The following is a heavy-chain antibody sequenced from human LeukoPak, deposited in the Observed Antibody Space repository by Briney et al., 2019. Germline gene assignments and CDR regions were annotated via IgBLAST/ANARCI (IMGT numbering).Heavy chain of an antibody. Sequence: GGSLRLSCAASGFTFSSYAMSWVRQAPGKGLEWVSAISGSGGSTYYANSVKGRFTISRDNSKNTLYLQMNSLRAEDTAVYYCAKTELWFGELDYFDYWGQGTLVTVSS. CDR3: AKTELWFGELDYFDY. CDR2: ISGSGGST. D-gene: IGHD3-10*01. J-gene: IGHJ4*02. V-gene: IGHV3-23*01. CDR1: GFTFSSYA.